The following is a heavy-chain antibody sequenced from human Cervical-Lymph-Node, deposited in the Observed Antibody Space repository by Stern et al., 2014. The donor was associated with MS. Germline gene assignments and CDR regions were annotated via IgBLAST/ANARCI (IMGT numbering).Heavy chain of an antibody. V-gene: IGHV1-69*01. CDR1: GDTFSSLD. CDR2: TTPLFGTA. Sequence: VQLVESGAEVKKPGSSVKVSCKASGDTFSSLDIGWVRQAPGPGPEWLGGTTPLFGTANYAQNFQGRVTFSADDSTSTTYMELSSLRSEDTAVYYCARHQAGIAADWGQGTLVTVSS. J-gene: IGHJ4*02. D-gene: IGHD6-13*01. CDR3: ARHQAGIAAD.